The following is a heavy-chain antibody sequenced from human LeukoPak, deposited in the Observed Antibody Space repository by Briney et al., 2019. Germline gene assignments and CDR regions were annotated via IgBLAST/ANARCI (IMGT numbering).Heavy chain of an antibody. D-gene: IGHD1-26*01. CDR1: IFTFSNYW. CDR2: INSAGAGI. J-gene: IGHJ4*02. Sequence: GGSLRLSCAGSIFTFSNYWIHWVRQVPGKGLLWVARINSAGAGIVYADSVEGRFTISRDNAKNTVYLQMNSLRPEDTAVYYCVADSGNRYGGDFWGQGALVTVSS. V-gene: IGHV3-74*01. CDR3: VADSGNRYGGDF.